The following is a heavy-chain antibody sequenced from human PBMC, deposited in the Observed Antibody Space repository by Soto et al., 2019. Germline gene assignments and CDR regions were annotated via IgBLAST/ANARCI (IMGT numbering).Heavy chain of an antibody. J-gene: IGHJ3*02. Sequence: SVKVSCKASGGTFSSYAISWVRQAPGQGLEWMGGIIPIFGTANYAQKFQGRVTITADESTSTAYMELSSLRSEDTAVYYCAATTHYDFWSGYFTGVAFEIWGQGTKVTVSS. D-gene: IGHD3-3*01. CDR2: IIPIFGTA. V-gene: IGHV1-69*13. CDR3: AATTHYDFWSGYFTGVAFEI. CDR1: GGTFSSYA.